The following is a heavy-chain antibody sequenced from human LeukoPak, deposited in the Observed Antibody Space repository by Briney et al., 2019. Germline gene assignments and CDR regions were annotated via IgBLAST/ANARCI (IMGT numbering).Heavy chain of an antibody. V-gene: IGHV3-23*01. CDR2: TSRSGNNT. J-gene: IGHJ5*02. CDR3: AKGASLNWFDP. CDR1: GLTFSNYA. Sequence: GGSLRLSCAASGLTFSNYAMSWVRQAPGKGLEWVSATSRSGNNTYYADSVRGRFTISRDNSKDTLYLQMNSLGAEDTAVYYCAKGASLNWFDPWGQGTLVTVSS.